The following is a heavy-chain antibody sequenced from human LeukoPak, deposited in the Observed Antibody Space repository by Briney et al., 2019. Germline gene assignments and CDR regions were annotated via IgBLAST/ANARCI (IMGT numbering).Heavy chain of an antibody. V-gene: IGHV4-31*03. CDR1: GGSISSGDYY. D-gene: IGHD2-15*01. Sequence: PSQTLSLTCTVSGGSISSGDYYWSWIRQPPAKGLEWIGYIFYSGSTYYNPSLKSRLTISVDTSKNQFSLKLSSVTAADTAVYYCARSGLSATGEFDYWGQGTLVTVSS. CDR2: IFYSGST. J-gene: IGHJ4*02. CDR3: ARSGLSATGEFDY.